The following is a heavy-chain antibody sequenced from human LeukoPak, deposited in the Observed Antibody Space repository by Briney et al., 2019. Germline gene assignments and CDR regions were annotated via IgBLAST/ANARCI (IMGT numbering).Heavy chain of an antibody. D-gene: IGHD3-10*01. Sequence: GGSLRLSCAASGFTFSSYAMSWVRQAPGKGLEWVSVIRSGGSTVYADSVKGRFTISRDNSKNTLYLQLNSLRAEDTAVYYCAREGSGRTAYNDGLDVWGQGTMVTVSS. CDR1: GFTFSSYA. CDR2: IRSGGST. V-gene: IGHV3-23*01. J-gene: IGHJ3*01. CDR3: AREGSGRTAYNDGLDV.